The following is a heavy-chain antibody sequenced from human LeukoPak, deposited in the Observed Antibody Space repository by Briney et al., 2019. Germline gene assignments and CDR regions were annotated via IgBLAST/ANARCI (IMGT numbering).Heavy chain of an antibody. V-gene: IGHV3-7*01. D-gene: IGHD6-6*01. CDR1: GFTFSSYW. CDR3: ARDNEYYYYMDV. Sequence: GGSLRLSCAASGFTFSSYWMSWVRQAPGKGLEWVANIKQDGSEKYYVDSVKGRFTISRDNAKKSPYLQMNSLRAEDTAVYYCARDNEYYYYMDVWGKGTTVTVSS. CDR2: IKQDGSEK. J-gene: IGHJ6*03.